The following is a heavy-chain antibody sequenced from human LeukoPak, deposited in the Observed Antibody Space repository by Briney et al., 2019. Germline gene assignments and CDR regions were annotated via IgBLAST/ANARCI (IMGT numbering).Heavy chain of an antibody. CDR3: ARVGRITMVRGVIGWFDP. J-gene: IGHJ5*02. CDR1: GGSISSGGYY. V-gene: IGHV4-31*03. D-gene: IGHD3-10*01. Sequence: SETLSLTCTVSGGSISSGGYYWSWIRQRPAKGLEWIGYIYYSGSTYYNPSLKSRVTISVDTSKNQFSLKLSSVTAADTAVYYCARVGRITMVRGVIGWFDPWGQGTLVTVSS. CDR2: IYYSGST.